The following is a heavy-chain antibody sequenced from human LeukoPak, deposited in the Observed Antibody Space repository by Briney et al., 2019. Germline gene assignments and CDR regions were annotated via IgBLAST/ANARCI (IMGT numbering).Heavy chain of an antibody. D-gene: IGHD6-13*01. J-gene: IGHJ5*02. Sequence: SETLSLTCTVSGGSISGYYWSWIRQPPGKGLEWIGYIYYSGSTNYNPSLKSRVTISVDTSKNQFSLKLSSVTAADTAVYYCARGCSAGTPHNWFDPWGQGTLVAVSS. CDR1: GGSISGYY. CDR2: IYYSGST. CDR3: ARGCSAGTPHNWFDP. V-gene: IGHV4-59*01.